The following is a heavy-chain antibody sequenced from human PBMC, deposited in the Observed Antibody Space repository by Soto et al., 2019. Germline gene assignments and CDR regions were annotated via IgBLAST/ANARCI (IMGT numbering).Heavy chain of an antibody. Sequence: SVKVSCKASGGTFSSYAISWVRQAPGQGLEWMGGIIPIFGTANYAQKFQGRVTITADESTSTAYMELSSLRSEDTAVYYGARDKLLTYYYYYGMDVWGQGTTVTVSS. D-gene: IGHD2-15*01. CDR3: ARDKLLTYYYYYGMDV. J-gene: IGHJ6*02. CDR2: IIPIFGTA. V-gene: IGHV1-69*13. CDR1: GGTFSSYA.